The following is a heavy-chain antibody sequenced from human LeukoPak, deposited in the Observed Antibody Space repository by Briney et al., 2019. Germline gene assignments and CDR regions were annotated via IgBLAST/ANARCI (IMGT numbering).Heavy chain of an antibody. D-gene: IGHD3-22*01. CDR3: ARWWDDGSGYSYLYGMDV. CDR1: GFTFSSYA. CDR2: ISGSGGST. J-gene: IGHJ6*02. Sequence: GGSLRPSCAASGFTFSSYAMSWVRQAPGKGLEWVSAISGSGGSTYYADSVKGRFTISRDNSKNTLYLQMNSLRAEDTAVYYCARWWDDGSGYSYLYGMDVWGQGTTVTVSS. V-gene: IGHV3-23*01.